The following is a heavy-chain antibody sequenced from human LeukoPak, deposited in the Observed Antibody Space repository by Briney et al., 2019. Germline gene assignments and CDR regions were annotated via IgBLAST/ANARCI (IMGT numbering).Heavy chain of an antibody. D-gene: IGHD3-22*01. CDR2: ISGSGGST. Sequence: GGSLRLSCAASGFTFSSYAMSWVRQASGKGLEWVSAISGSGGSTYYADSVKGRFTISRDNSKNTLYLQMNSLRAEDTAVYYRAKVPYYYDSSGYYLGDYWGQGTLVTVSS. CDR3: AKVPYYYDSSGYYLGDY. J-gene: IGHJ4*02. CDR1: GFTFSSYA. V-gene: IGHV3-23*01.